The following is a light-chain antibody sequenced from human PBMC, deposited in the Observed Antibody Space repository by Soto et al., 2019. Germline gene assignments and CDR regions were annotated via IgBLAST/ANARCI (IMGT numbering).Light chain of an antibody. V-gene: IGKV1-5*01. J-gene: IGKJ1*01. CDR2: GAS. CDR3: QQYNSSPWT. CDR1: QSISSW. Sequence: DIQMTQSPSSLSASVGDRVTITCRASQSISSWLAWYQQIPGKAPKLLIYGASKLESGVPSRFSGSGSGTEFTLTISSLQPEDFATYYCQQYNSSPWTFGQGTRLEIK.